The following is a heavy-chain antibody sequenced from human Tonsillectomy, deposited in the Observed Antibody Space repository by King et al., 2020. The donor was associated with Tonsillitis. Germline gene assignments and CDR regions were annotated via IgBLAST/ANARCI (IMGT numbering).Heavy chain of an antibody. CDR2: ISGSGGST. D-gene: IGHD5-18*01. J-gene: IGHJ2*01. CDR3: AKARGYSYGYGNWYFDL. V-gene: IGHV3-23*04. Sequence: VQLVESGGGLVQPGGSLRLSCAASGFTFSSYAMSWVRQAPGKGLEWVSAISGSGGSTYYADSVKGRFTISRDNSKNTLYLQMNSLRAEDTAVYYCAKARGYSYGYGNWYFDLWGRGTLVTVSS. CDR1: GFTFSSYA.